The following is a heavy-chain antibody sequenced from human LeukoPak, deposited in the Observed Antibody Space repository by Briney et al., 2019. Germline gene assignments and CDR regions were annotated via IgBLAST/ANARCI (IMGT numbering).Heavy chain of an antibody. D-gene: IGHD1-26*01. J-gene: IGHJ6*03. CDR3: VTPRSWELSDMAV. CDR2: VYHNGET. V-gene: IGHV4-38-2*02. Sequence: SETLSLTCTVSGYSITTNYYWAWIRQSPGTGLEWIGSVYHNGETYYNPSLKCRVIISVDTSKNEFSLRLTSVTAADTAVYYCVTPRSWELSDMAVWGKGTTVIVSS. CDR1: GYSITTNYY.